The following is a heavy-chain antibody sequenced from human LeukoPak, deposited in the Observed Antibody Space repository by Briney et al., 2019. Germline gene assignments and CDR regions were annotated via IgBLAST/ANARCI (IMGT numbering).Heavy chain of an antibody. CDR3: ARSQWIQLWANWFDP. Sequence: GGSLRLSCAASGFTFSSYSMNWVRQAPGKGLEWVSYISSSGSTIYYADSVKGRFTISRDNAKNSLYLQMNSLRAEDTAVYYCARSQWIQLWANWFDPWGQGTLVTVS. CDR1: GFTFSSYS. V-gene: IGHV3-48*04. CDR2: ISSSGSTI. D-gene: IGHD5-18*01. J-gene: IGHJ5*02.